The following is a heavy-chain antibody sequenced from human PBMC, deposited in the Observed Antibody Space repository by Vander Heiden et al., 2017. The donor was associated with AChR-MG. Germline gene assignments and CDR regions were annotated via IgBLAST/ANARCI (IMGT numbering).Heavy chain of an antibody. CDR3: AKDFPGQPGVD. Sequence: EVQLLESGGGLVQPGGSLRLSCAASGLNFSRYAMSWVRQARGKGLEWVSAISGSGGSTYYADSVKGRFTISRDNSKNTLYLQMNSLRAEDTAVYYCAKDFPGQPGVDWGQGTLVTVSS. CDR2: ISGSGGST. V-gene: IGHV3-23*01. CDR1: GLNFSRYA. D-gene: IGHD2-15*01. J-gene: IGHJ4*02.